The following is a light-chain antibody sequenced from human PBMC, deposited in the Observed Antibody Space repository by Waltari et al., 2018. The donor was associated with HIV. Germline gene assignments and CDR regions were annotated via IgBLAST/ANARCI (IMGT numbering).Light chain of an antibody. Sequence: SYDLTQAPSVSVSPGQTARITCSGHDLANTYIHCYQAKAGRAPVLVIYRDTERDLGIPERFSGSRSGIYATLTISGVLAEDEADYFCQSATSSGTSVLFGGGTKLTVL. CDR3: QSATSSGTSVL. J-gene: IGLJ2*01. V-gene: IGLV3-25*03. CDR2: RDT. CDR1: DLANTY.